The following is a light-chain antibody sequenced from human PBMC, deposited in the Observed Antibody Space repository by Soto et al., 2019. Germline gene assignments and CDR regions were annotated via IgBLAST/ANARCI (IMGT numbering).Light chain of an antibody. CDR3: QQYDRSRT. Sequence: EIVLTQSPGTLSLSPGEIATVSCGSSQSVSSSYLAWYQQRPGQAPRLLIYGASSSAIGIPDRFSGSGSGTDFTLTISRLEPEDFAVYYCQQYDRSRTFGQGTKVEIK. CDR2: GAS. CDR1: QSVSSSY. V-gene: IGKV3-20*01. J-gene: IGKJ1*01.